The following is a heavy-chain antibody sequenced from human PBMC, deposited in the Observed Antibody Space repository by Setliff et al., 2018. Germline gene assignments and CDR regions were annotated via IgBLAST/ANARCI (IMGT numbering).Heavy chain of an antibody. CDR3: ARDSRIRFTKEEGGAYYYGMDV. Sequence: GASVKVSCKASGYSFTSYGMSWVRQIPGHGLEWMGWISGSSGDASYAQKFQGRVIITLDQLTTTAYMELRSLRSDDTAVYYCARDSRIRFTKEEGGAYYYGMDVWGQGTTVTVSS. D-gene: IGHD2-8*01. V-gene: IGHV1-18*01. CDR1: GYSFTSYG. J-gene: IGHJ6*02. CDR2: ISGSSGDA.